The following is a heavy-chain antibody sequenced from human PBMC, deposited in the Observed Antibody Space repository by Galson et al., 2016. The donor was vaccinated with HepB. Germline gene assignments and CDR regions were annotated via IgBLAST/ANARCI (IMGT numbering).Heavy chain of an antibody. V-gene: IGHV6-1*01. CDR1: GDSVSSYTGV. J-gene: IGHJ4*02. CDR2: TYYRSKWCY. CDR3: ARDSPGNSFFDY. Sequence: CAISGDSVSSYTGVWNWIRQSPSRGLEWLGRTYYRSKWCYHYAESVKGRITIYPDTSKNHFSLRLTSVTPEDTAVYYCARDSPGNSFFDYWSQGTLVTVSS. D-gene: IGHD4-23*01.